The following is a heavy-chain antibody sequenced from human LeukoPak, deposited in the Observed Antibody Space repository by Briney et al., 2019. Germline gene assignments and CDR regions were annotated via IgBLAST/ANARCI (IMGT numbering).Heavy chain of an antibody. CDR3: AKDIERYCSSTSCYTANWFDP. D-gene: IGHD2-2*02. CDR1: GFTFSSYG. Sequence: GGSLRLSCAASGFTFSSYGMHWVRQAPGKGLEWVAVISYDGSNKYYADSVKGRFTISRDNSKNTLYLQMNSLRAEDTAVYYCAKDIERYCSSTSCYTANWFDPWAREPWSPSPQ. J-gene: IGHJ5*02. CDR2: ISYDGSNK. V-gene: IGHV3-30*18.